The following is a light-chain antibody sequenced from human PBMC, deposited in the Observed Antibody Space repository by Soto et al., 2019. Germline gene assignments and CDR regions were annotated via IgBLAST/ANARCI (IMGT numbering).Light chain of an antibody. J-gene: IGLJ2*01. CDR1: SSNIGAGYD. CDR2: DNK. Sequence: QSVLTQPPSVSGAPGQRVTISCTGSSSNIGAGYDVHWYQQLPGTAPKLVIYDNKNRPSGVPDRFSGSKSGTSASLAITGLQAEDEADYYCHSYDSRLSGSVFGGGTKLTVL. V-gene: IGLV1-40*01. CDR3: HSYDSRLSGSV.